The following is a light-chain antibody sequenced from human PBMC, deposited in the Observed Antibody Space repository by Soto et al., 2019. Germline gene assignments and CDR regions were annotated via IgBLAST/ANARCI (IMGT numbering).Light chain of an antibody. J-gene: IGKJ1*01. Sequence: DIVMTQTPDSLAVSVGERATINCKSSQSVLYSSNNKNYLAWYQQKPGQPPKLLIYWASTRESGVPDRFSGSGSGTDFTLTISSLQAEDVAVYYCLQYFRPWTFGQGTKVEIK. V-gene: IGKV4-1*01. CDR1: QSVLYSSNNKNY. CDR3: LQYFRPWT. CDR2: WAS.